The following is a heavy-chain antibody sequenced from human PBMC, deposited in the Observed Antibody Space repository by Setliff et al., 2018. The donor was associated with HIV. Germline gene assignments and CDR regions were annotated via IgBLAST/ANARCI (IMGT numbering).Heavy chain of an antibody. J-gene: IGHJ3*02. Sequence: GESLKISCKASGYSFTIYWIGWVRQMPGKGLEWMGVIYPGDSDTRYSPSFQGQVTISADKSITTAYVQWSSLKASDSAMYYCARFWNSGSYRDAFDIWGQGTMVTVSS. CDR2: IYPGDSDT. CDR3: ARFWNSGSYRDAFDI. D-gene: IGHD1-26*01. CDR1: GYSFTIYW. V-gene: IGHV5-51*01.